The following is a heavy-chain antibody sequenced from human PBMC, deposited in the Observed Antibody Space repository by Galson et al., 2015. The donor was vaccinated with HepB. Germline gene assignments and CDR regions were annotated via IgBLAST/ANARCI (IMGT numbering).Heavy chain of an antibody. CDR1: GFSLSTSGVG. D-gene: IGHD1-26*01. V-gene: IGHV2-5*01. J-gene: IGHJ4*02. CDR3: AHRLVGGQTYYFDY. CDR2: IYWHDDK. Sequence: PALVKPTQTLTLTCTFSGFSLSTSGVGVGWIRQPPGKALEWLALIYWHDDKHYSPSLQSRLSITKDTSKNQVVLTMTNMDPADTATYYCAHRLVGGQTYYFDYWGQGALVTVSS.